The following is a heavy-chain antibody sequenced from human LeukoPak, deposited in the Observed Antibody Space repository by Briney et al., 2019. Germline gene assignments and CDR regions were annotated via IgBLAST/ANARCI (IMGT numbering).Heavy chain of an antibody. J-gene: IGHJ5*02. CDR3: ARVRGCTNGICDPNWFDP. CDR1: VGPFNSYH. V-gene: IGHV4-4*09. D-gene: IGHD2-8*01. Sequence: SETLSLTCTVSVGPFNSYHWIWIRQPPGKGLEWLGYIYTSGSTNYYPTLKSRLTISLDTSKNTFSLKLSSVTAPDTAVYCCARVRGCTNGICDPNWFDPWGQGTLVTVSS. CDR2: IYTSGST.